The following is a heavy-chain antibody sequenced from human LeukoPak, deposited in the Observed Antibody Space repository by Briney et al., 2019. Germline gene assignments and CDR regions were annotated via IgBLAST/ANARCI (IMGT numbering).Heavy chain of an antibody. D-gene: IGHD6-13*01. CDR3: ARVGQQLVIYWYFDL. CDR1: GFTFSSYS. Sequence: GGSLRLSCAASGFTFSSYSMNWVRQAPGKGLEWVSSISSSSSHIYYADSVKGRFTISRDNAKNSLFLQMNSLRVEDTAVYYCARVGQQLVIYWYFDLWGRGTLVTVSS. CDR2: ISSSSSHI. V-gene: IGHV3-21*01. J-gene: IGHJ2*01.